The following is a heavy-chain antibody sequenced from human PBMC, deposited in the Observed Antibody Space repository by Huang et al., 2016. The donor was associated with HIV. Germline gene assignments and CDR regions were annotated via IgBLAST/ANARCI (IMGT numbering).Heavy chain of an antibody. Sequence: EVHLVQSGAEVKEPGESLKISCQASGYNFDSYWIGWVRQMLGKGLEWMRVSYPGDSDTGYDPSFQGQVTISADQSINTAYLQWSSLKASDTAIYFCARQGLWLPPTDPFDYWGQGTPVTVSA. V-gene: IGHV5-51*01. CDR1: GYNFDSYW. D-gene: IGHD3-10*01. CDR3: ARQGLWLPPTDPFDY. J-gene: IGHJ4*02. CDR2: SYPGDSDT.